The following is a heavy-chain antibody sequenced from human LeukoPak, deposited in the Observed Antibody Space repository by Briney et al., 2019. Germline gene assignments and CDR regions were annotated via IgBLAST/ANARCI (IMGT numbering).Heavy chain of an antibody. CDR1: GFTFDDYS. Sequence: GGSLRLSCAASGFTFDDYSMHWVRQAPGKSLEWVSLISWNGGSTYYADSVKGRFTISRDDSKNSLYLQMNSLRAEDTALYYCAKDGKNYFDYWGQGTLVTVSS. CDR3: AKDGKNYFDY. CDR2: ISWNGGST. V-gene: IGHV3-43D*03. J-gene: IGHJ4*02.